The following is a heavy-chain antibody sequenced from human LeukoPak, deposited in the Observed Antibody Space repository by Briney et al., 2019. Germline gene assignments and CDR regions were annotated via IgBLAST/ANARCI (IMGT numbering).Heavy chain of an antibody. Sequence: ASVKVSCKASGYTFTSYGISWVRQAPGQGLEWMGWISAYNGNTNYAQKLQGRVTMTTDTSTSTAYMELRSLRSDNRAGYSCAGDPLYTTVGYVPDNWGQGTLVTVSS. CDR2: ISAYNGNT. V-gene: IGHV1-18*01. J-gene: IGHJ4*01. CDR3: AGDPLYTTVGYVPDN. D-gene: IGHD2-8*02. CDR1: GYTFTSYG.